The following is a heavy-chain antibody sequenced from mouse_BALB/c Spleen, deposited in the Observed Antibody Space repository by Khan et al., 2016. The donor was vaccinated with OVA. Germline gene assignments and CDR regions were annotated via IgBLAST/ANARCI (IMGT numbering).Heavy chain of an antibody. CDR3: ARYDGSSYVEAMDY. CDR1: GYTFTSYW. Sequence: QVQLKESGAELVRPGASVKLSCKTSGYTFTSYWIHWVKQRSGPGLEWIARMYPGTGCPYYNEKLKGKATLTADKSSSTAYMQLSSLKSEDSAVYFCARYDGSSYVEAMDYWGQGTSVTVSS. CDR2: MYPGTGCP. D-gene: IGHD1-1*01. V-gene: IGHV1S132*01. J-gene: IGHJ4*01.